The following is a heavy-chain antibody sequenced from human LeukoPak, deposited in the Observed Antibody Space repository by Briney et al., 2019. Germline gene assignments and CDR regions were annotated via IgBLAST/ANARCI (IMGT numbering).Heavy chain of an antibody. V-gene: IGHV3-7*01. Sequence: TGGSLRLSCAASGFTFSSYWMSWVRQAPGKGLEWVANIKQDGSEKYYVDSVKGRFTISRDNAKNSLNLQMNSLRAEDTAVYYCARELGGSYADYWGQGTLVTVSS. D-gene: IGHD1-26*01. CDR3: ARELGGSYADY. CDR2: IKQDGSEK. CDR1: GFTFSSYW. J-gene: IGHJ4*02.